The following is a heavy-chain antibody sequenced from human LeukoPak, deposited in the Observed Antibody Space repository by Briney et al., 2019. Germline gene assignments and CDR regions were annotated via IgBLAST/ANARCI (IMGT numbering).Heavy chain of an antibody. D-gene: IGHD3-22*01. V-gene: IGHV7-4-1*02. CDR3: ARWDYDSSGYALYYFDY. Sequence: ASVKVSCKASGYTFTSYAMNWVRQAPGQGLEWMGWINTYTGNLTYAQGFTGRFVFSLDTSVSTAYLQISSLKAEDTAVYYCARWDYDSSGYALYYFDYWGQGTLVTVSS. J-gene: IGHJ4*02. CDR2: INTYTGNL. CDR1: GYTFTSYA.